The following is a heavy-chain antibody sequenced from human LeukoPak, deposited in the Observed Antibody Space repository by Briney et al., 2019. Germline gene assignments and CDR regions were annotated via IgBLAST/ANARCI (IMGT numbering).Heavy chain of an antibody. CDR2: INHSGST. CDR1: GGSFSGYY. CDR3: ARGSRLVPDY. V-gene: IGHV4-34*01. D-gene: IGHD3-9*01. Sequence: SGTLSLTCAVYGGSFSGYYWSWIRQPPGKGLEWIGEINHSGSTNYNPSLKSRVTISVDTSKNQFSLKLSSVTAADTAVYYCARGSRLVPDYWGQGTLVTVSS. J-gene: IGHJ4*02.